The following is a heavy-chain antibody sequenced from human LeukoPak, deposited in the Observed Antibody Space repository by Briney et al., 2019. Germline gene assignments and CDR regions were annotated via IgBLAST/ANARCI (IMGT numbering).Heavy chain of an antibody. V-gene: IGHV3-7*01. D-gene: IGHD1-26*01. CDR1: GFTFSSYW. Sequence: GGSLRLSCAASGFTFSSYWMSWVRQAPGKGLEWVANINQDGSEKNYVDSVKGRFTISRDNAKNSLYLQMNSLRAEDTAVYYCARDKLVGATHFDYWGQGTLVTVSS. J-gene: IGHJ4*02. CDR2: INQDGSEK. CDR3: ARDKLVGATHFDY.